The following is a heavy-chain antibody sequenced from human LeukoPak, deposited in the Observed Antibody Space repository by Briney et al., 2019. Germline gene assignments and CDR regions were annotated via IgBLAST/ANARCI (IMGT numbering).Heavy chain of an antibody. D-gene: IGHD4-17*01. Sequence: GESLKISCKVSGYSFTNFWIGWVRQVPGKGLEWMGIIYPGDPDAKYSPSFQGQVTISADKSITTAYLQWSSLRASDTAMYFCARIPIYGDFFFDYWGQGTLVTVSS. CDR1: GYSFTNFW. J-gene: IGHJ4*02. CDR3: ARIPIYGDFFFDY. V-gene: IGHV5-51*01. CDR2: IYPGDPDA.